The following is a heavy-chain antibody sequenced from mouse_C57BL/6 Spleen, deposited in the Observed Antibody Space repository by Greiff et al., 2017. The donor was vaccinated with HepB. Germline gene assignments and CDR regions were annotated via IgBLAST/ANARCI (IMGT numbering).Heavy chain of an antibody. CDR3: ARALTGTLYLLY. V-gene: IGHV1-26*01. Sequence: EVQLQQSGPELVKPGASVKISCKASGYTFTDYYMNWVKQSHGKSLEWIGDINPNNGGTSYNQKFKGKATLTVDKSSSTAYMEPRSLTSEDSAVYYCARALTGTLYLLYWGQGTTLTVAS. J-gene: IGHJ2*01. CDR1: GYTFTDYY. D-gene: IGHD4-1*01. CDR2: INPNNGGT.